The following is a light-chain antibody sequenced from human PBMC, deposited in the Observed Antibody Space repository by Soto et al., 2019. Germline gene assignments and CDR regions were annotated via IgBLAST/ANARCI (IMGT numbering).Light chain of an antibody. J-gene: IGKJ1*01. CDR2: DAS. CDR3: QQYNTYWT. V-gene: IGKV1-5*01. CDR1: QTISSW. Sequence: DIQMTQSPSTLSASVGDRVTITFPTSQTISSWLAWYQQKPGKAPKVLIFDASSLKTGVPSRFSGSGSGTEFTLTISNLQPDDFATYYCQQYNTYWTFGQGTKVDIK.